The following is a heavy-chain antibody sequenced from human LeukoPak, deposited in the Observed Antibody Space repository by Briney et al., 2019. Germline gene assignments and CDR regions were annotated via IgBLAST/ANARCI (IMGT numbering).Heavy chain of an antibody. CDR2: IHPGDSDT. J-gene: IGHJ6*04. CDR1: GYSFTTYW. Sequence: GESLKISCKGSGYSFTTYWIGWVRRMPGKGLEWMGIIHPGDSDTRNSPSFQGQVTFSVDKSISTAYLQWSSLKASDTAVYYCARQRGGCSGGSCTGMDVWGKGTTVTVSS. D-gene: IGHD2-15*01. V-gene: IGHV5-51*01. CDR3: ARQRGGCSGGSCTGMDV.